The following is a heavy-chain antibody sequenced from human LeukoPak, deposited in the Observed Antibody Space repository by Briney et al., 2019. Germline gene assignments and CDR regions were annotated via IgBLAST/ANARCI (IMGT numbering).Heavy chain of an antibody. CDR1: GYTFTSYY. Sequence: GASVKVSCKASGYTFTSYYMHWVRQAPGQGLEWMGIINPSGGSTSYAQKFQGRGTMTRDMSTSTVYMELSSLRSEDTAVYYCARDLGHDYGDYWGQGTLVTVSS. J-gene: IGHJ4*02. CDR3: ARDLGHDYGDY. V-gene: IGHV1-46*01. CDR2: INPSGGST. D-gene: IGHD3-16*01.